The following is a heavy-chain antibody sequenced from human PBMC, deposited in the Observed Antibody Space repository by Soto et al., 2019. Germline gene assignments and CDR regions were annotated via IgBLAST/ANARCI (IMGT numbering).Heavy chain of an antibody. Sequence: QVPLVQSGAEVKKPGSSVKVSCKASGGTFSSYAISWVRQAPGQGLEWMGGIIPIFGTANYAQKFQGRVTITADESTSTAYMELSSLRSEDTAGYYCARDSGYCSGGSCYVFDYWGQGTLVTVSS. CDR3: ARDSGYCSGGSCYVFDY. V-gene: IGHV1-69*01. D-gene: IGHD2-15*01. J-gene: IGHJ4*02. CDR1: GGTFSSYA. CDR2: IIPIFGTA.